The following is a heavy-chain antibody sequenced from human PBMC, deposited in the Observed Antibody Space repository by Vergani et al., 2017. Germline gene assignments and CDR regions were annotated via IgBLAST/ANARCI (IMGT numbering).Heavy chain of an antibody. D-gene: IGHD3-16*02. J-gene: IGHJ4*02. CDR3: ARVGNGDQELSCPCDY. V-gene: IGHV4-34*01. Sequence: QVQLQQWGAGLLKPSETLSLTCAVYGGSFSGYYWSWIRQPPGKGLEWIGEINHSGSTNYNPSLKSRVTISVDTSKNQFSLKLSSVTAADTAVYYCARVGNGDQELSCPCDYWGKGTRVTGSS. CDR2: INHSGST. CDR1: GGSFSGYY.